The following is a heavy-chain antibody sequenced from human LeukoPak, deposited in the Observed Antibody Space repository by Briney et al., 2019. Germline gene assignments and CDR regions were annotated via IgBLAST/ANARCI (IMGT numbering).Heavy chain of an antibody. J-gene: IGHJ4*02. CDR2: INPSGDNT. CDR1: GGTFSSYA. CDR3: ARVAPHRRLTSGWYYFDY. V-gene: IGHV1-46*01. D-gene: IGHD6-19*01. Sequence: GASVKVSCKASGGTFSSYAISWVRQAPGQGLEWIGIINPSGDNTWYAQKFQGRVTMTRDMATSTDYLEVSSLRSEDTAVYYCARVAPHRRLTSGWYYFDYWGRGTLVTVSS.